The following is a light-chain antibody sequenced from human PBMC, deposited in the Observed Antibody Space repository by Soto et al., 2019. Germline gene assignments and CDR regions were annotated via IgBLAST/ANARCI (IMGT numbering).Light chain of an antibody. J-gene: IGKJ1*01. CDR1: QGVGTN. CDR2: GAS. V-gene: IGKV3-15*01. CDR3: QQYDAWPPWT. Sequence: EMLMTQSPATLSVSPGERATLSCRASQGVGTNLAWYQQKPGQAPRLLIYGASTRATGIPARFSGSGSGTEFTLTISGLQSEDFAVYYCQQYDAWPPWTFGQGTKVEIK.